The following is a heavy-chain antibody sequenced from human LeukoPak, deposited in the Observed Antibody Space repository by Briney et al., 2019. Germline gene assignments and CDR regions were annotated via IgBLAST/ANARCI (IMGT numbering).Heavy chain of an antibody. V-gene: IGHV6-1*01. J-gene: IGHJ6*02. D-gene: IGHD3-22*01. CDR2: TYYRSKWYN. CDR1: GDRVSINSAS. Sequence: SPTLSLTCAISGDRVSINSASWNWVRQSPSSGLEWLGITYYRSKWYNDYAVHVKSRITINPDPSKNQFSLQLNSVTPEDTAVYYCAREYDYDSSGFVYYGMDVWGQGTAVSVSS. CDR3: AREYDYDSSGFVYYGMDV.